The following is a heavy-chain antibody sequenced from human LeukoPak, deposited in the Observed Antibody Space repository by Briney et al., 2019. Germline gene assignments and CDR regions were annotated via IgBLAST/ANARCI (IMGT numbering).Heavy chain of an antibody. Sequence: SVKVSCKASGGTFSSYAISWVRQAPGQGLEWMGRIIPILGIANYAQKFQGRVTITADKSTSTAYMELSSLRSEDTAVYYCARAPYYDGSGRGLDYYYGMDVWGQGTTVTVSS. CDR3: ARAPYYDGSGRGLDYYYGMDV. V-gene: IGHV1-69*04. CDR1: GGTFSSYA. J-gene: IGHJ6*02. CDR2: IIPILGIA. D-gene: IGHD3-22*01.